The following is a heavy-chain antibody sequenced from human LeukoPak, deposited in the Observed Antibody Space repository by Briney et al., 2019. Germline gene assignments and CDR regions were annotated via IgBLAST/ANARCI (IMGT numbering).Heavy chain of an antibody. CDR2: VSAYNGNT. V-gene: IGHV1-18*04. CDR1: GYTLTSYG. D-gene: IGHD3-10*01. Sequence: ASVNVSCKASGYTLTSYGISWVRPPPGQGLEWTGLVSAYNGNTNYAQKLQGRVTMTTDTSTSTAYMELRSLRSDDTAVYYCARRVRYYGSGSYYLDYWGQGTLVTVSS. CDR3: ARRVRYYGSGSYYLDY. J-gene: IGHJ4*02.